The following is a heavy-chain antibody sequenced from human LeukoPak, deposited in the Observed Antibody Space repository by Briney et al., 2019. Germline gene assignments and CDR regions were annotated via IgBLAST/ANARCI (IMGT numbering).Heavy chain of an antibody. D-gene: IGHD5-12*01. CDR2: LHADGIER. CDR1: GFTFSSYA. CDR3: ARGGYSFDY. Sequence: GGSLRLSCAASGFTFSSYAMSWVRQAPGKGLEWVARLHADGIERYFVDSVKGRFTISRDNAKNSLYLQMYSLRLDDTAVYYCARGGYSFDYRGQGTLVTVSS. V-gene: IGHV3-7*04. J-gene: IGHJ4*02.